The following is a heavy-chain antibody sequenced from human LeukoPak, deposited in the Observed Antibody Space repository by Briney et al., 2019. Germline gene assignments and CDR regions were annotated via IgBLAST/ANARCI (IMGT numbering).Heavy chain of an antibody. J-gene: IGHJ3*02. CDR3: TTWIGEFDAFDI. V-gene: IGHV3-15*01. CDR1: GFTFSNAW. Sequence: NPGGSPRLSCAASGFTFSNAWMSWVRQAPGKGLEWVGRIKSKTDGGTTDYAAPVKGRFTISRDDSKNTLYLQMNSLKTEDTAAYYCTTWIGEFDAFDIWGQGTMVTVSS. CDR2: IKSKTDGGTT. D-gene: IGHD3-10*01.